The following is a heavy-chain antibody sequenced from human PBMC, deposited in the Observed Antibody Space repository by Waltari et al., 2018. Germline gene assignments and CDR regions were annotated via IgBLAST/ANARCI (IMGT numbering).Heavy chain of an antibody. CDR3: ASYSSFYYYYYYMDV. J-gene: IGHJ6*03. V-gene: IGHV4-39*07. CDR2: IYYSGST. CDR1: GGSISRSSYY. D-gene: IGHD6-6*01. Sequence: QLQLQESGPGLVKPSETLSPTCTVSGGSISRSSYYWGWIRQPPGKGREWIGSIYYSGSTYYNPSLKSRVTISVDTSKNQFSLKLSSVTAADTAVYYCASYSSFYYYYYYMDVWGNGTTVTISS.